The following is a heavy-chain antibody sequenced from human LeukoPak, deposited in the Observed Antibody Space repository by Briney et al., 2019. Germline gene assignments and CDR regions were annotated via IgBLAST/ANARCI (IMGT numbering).Heavy chain of an antibody. V-gene: IGHV4-39*01. CDR3: ARVEEGYGSGRRGNFYYYYMDV. CDR1: SGSISTSNYY. CDR2: IFYSGST. D-gene: IGHD3-10*01. J-gene: IGHJ6*03. Sequence: PSETLSLTCTVSSGSISTSNYYWGWVRQPPGKALEWIGNIFYSGSTYYNPSLKSRVTIFVDTSKNQFSLKVRSVTAADTAVYYCARVEEGYGSGRRGNFYYYYMDVWGKGTTVTISS.